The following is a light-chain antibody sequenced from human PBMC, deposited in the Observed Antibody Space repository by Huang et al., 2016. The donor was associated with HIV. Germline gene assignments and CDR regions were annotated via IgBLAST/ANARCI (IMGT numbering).Light chain of an antibody. J-gene: IGKJ5*01. CDR1: QSLLHSNGYNY. Sequence: DIVMTQSPLSLPVTPGEPASISCRSSQSLLHSNGYNYLDWYLQKPGQSPQLLIDLGSNRASGVPDRFSGSGSGTDFTLKISRVEAEDVGIYYCMQALQTITFGQGTRLEI. CDR2: LGS. CDR3: MQALQTIT. V-gene: IGKV2-28*01.